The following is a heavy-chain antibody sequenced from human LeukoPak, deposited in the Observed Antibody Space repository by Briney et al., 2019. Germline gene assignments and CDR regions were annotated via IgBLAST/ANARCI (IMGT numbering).Heavy chain of an antibody. J-gene: IGHJ6*03. D-gene: IGHD3-22*01. CDR1: GFTFDDYA. Sequence: TGGSLRPSCAASGFTFDDYAMHWVRQAPGKGLEWVSLISGDGGSTYYADSVKGRFTIFRDNSKNSLYLQMNSLRTEDTALYYCAKADSSGYYNYYYYYMDVWGKGTTVTASS. CDR3: AKADSSGYYNYYYYYMDV. V-gene: IGHV3-43*02. CDR2: ISGDGGST.